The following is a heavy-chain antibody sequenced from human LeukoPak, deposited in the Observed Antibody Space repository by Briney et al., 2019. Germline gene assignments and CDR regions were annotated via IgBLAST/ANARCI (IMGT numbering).Heavy chain of an antibody. D-gene: IGHD5-18*01. CDR2: ISGGGGST. V-gene: IGHV3-23*01. J-gene: IGHJ4*02. Sequence: GGCLRLSCAASGFTFSSNAMSWVRQAPGKGLEWVSGISGGGGSTYYADSVKGRFTISRDNSQNTLYLPMNSLRAEDTAVYYCAKDVEYNYGGSVDYWGQGTLVTVSS. CDR1: GFTFSSNA. CDR3: AKDVEYNYGGSVDY.